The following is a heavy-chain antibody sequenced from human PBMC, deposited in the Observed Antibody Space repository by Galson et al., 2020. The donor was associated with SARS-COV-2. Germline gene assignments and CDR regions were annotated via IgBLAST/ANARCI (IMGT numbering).Heavy chain of an antibody. V-gene: IGHV4-34*01. D-gene: IGHD3-16*01. CDR2: INHGGST. CDR3: YVGWGYYYYGMDV. J-gene: IGHJ6*02. CDR1: GGSFSGYY. Sequence: SETLSLTCAVYGGSFSGYYWSWIRQPPGKGLEWIGEINHGGSTNYNPSLKTRVTISVDTSKNQFSLKLSSVTAADTAVYYCYVGWGYYYYGMDVWGQGTTVTVSS.